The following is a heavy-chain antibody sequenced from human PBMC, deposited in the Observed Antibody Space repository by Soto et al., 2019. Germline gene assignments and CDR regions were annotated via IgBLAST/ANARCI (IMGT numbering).Heavy chain of an antibody. J-gene: IGHJ4*01. Sequence: SETLSLTCAVSGGSISSGGYSWSWIRQSPGKGLEWIGETSHDWVTNYNPSLEGRVTISIDKSKNQFYLDLNSVTAADTAVYYCARLGDYYQAFDYWGHGALVTVS. CDR2: TSHDWVT. V-gene: IGHV4-30-2*06. D-gene: IGHD3-22*01. CDR1: GGSISSGGYS. CDR3: ARLGDYYQAFDY.